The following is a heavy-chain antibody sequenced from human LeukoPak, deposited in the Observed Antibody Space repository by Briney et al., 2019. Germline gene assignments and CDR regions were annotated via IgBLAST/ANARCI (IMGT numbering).Heavy chain of an antibody. CDR1: GXSITNTNY. Sequence: SGTLSLTCGVSGXSITNTNYWTWVRQPPGKGLEWIGEVNLQGSTNYNPSLMGRVAISVDKSENHISLQLTSVTAADTAVYYCAREGGPYRPLDYSGQGTLVTVSS. V-gene: IGHV4-4*02. J-gene: IGHJ4*02. CDR2: VNLQGST. CDR3: AREGGPYRPLDY.